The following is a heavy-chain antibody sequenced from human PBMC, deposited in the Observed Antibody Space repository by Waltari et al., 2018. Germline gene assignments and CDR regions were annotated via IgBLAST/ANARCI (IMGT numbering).Heavy chain of an antibody. V-gene: IGHV3-53*02. CDR2: IYSGGST. D-gene: IGHD4-17*01. J-gene: IGHJ3*02. Sequence: EVQLVETGGGLIQPGGSLRLSCAASGFTVSSNYMSWVRQAPGKGLEWVSVIYSGGSTYYAGSVKGRFTISRDNSKNTLYLQMNSLRAEDTAVYYCARSLRSDAFDIWGQGTMVTVSS. CDR1: GFTVSSNY. CDR3: ARSLRSDAFDI.